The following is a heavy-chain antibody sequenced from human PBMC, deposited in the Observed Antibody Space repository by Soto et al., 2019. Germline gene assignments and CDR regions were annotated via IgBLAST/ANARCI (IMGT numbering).Heavy chain of an antibody. CDR3: AHRRGSGDFDY. CDR1: GFSLSTTGMG. D-gene: IGHD1-26*01. CDR2: IYWDDDK. V-gene: IGHV2-5*02. Sequence: QITLKESGPTLVKPTQTLTLTCTFSGFSLSTTGMGVGWIRQPPGKALEWLALIYWDDDKHYSPSLKSRLTVTRDTSKHQAVLTMTYMDPADTAIYYCAHRRGSGDFDYWGQGALVTVSS. J-gene: IGHJ4*02.